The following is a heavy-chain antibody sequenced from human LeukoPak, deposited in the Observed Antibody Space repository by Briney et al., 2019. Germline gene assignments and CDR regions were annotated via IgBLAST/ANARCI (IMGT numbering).Heavy chain of an antibody. CDR2: INGDGSTS. D-gene: IGHD6-6*01. Sequence: PGGSLRLSCAASGFTFYSYWMHWVRQAPGKGLVWVSCINGDGSTSNYADSVKGRFTISRDNAKNTLYLQMNSLRAEDTAVYYCATDRSSIAVRPHWGQGTLVTVSP. V-gene: IGHV3-74*01. CDR1: GFTFYSYW. CDR3: ATDRSSIAVRPH. J-gene: IGHJ4*02.